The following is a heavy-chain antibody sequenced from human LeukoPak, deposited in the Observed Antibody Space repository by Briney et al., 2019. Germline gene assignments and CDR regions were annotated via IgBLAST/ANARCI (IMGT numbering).Heavy chain of an antibody. CDR1: GFTFSSYN. D-gene: IGHD3-10*01. Sequence: WGSLRLSCAASGFTFSSYNMKWVRQAPGKGLEWVSSISRSSSYIYYADSMKGRFTISRDNAKNSLYLQMNSLRAEDTAVYYCARGPMVRVLINELDYWGQGTLVTVSS. CDR2: ISRSSSYI. V-gene: IGHV3-21*01. CDR3: ARGPMVRVLINELDY. J-gene: IGHJ4*02.